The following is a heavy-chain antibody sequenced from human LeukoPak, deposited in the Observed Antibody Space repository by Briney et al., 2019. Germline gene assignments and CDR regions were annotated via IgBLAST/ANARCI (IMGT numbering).Heavy chain of an antibody. V-gene: IGHV4-59*01. CDR2: IYYSGST. D-gene: IGHD3-22*01. J-gene: IGHJ4*02. CDR3: ARGLRSSGYSDY. Sequence: SETLSLTCTVSGGSISSYYWSWIRQPPGKGLEWIGYIYYSGSTNYNPSLKSRVTISVDTSKNQFSLKLSSVTAANTAVYYCARGLRSSGYSDYWGQGTLVTVSS. CDR1: GGSISSYY.